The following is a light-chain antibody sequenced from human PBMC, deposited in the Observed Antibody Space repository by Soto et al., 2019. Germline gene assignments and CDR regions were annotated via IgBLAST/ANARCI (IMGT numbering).Light chain of an antibody. J-gene: IGLJ1*01. Sequence: QSAMTQPASVSGSPGLSITMSCTGTSSDVGSYNLVSWYQQHPGKAPKLMIYEVSKRPSGVSNRFSGSKSGNTASLTISGLQAEDEADYYCCSYAGSSTFLYVFGTGTKLTVL. CDR3: CSYAGSSTFLYV. V-gene: IGLV2-23*02. CDR1: SSDVGSYNL. CDR2: EVS.